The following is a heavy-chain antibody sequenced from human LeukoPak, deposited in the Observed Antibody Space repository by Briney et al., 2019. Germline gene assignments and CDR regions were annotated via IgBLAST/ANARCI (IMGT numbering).Heavy chain of an antibody. V-gene: IGHV4-59*08. D-gene: IGHD6-13*01. Sequence: SETLSLTCTVSGGSISSYYWSWIRQPPGKGLEWIGYIYYIGSTNYNPSLKSRVTISVDTSKNQFSLKLRSVTAADTAVYYCARSPIAAAGDFDYWGQGTLVTVSS. CDR3: ARSPIAAAGDFDY. CDR2: IYYIGST. CDR1: GGSISSYY. J-gene: IGHJ4*02.